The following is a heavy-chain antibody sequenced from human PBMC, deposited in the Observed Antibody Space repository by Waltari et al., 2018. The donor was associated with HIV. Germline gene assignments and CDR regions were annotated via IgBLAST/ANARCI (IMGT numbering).Heavy chain of an antibody. V-gene: IGHV3-74*01. Sequence: EVQLVESGGGSVQPGGYLRLSCAASGLTFTRYWMHWASPAPGKGLVWVSRINLDGSTTTYADSVKGRFTISRDNAKSTLYLQMSSLRAEDTAMYYCARDFRSPKGDFDYWGQGTLVSVSS. CDR2: INLDGSTT. J-gene: IGHJ4*02. D-gene: IGHD3-16*01. CDR3: ARDFRSPKGDFDY. CDR1: GLTFTRYW.